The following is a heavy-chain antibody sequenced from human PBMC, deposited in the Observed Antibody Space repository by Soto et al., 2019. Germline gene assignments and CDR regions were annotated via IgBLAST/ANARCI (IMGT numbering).Heavy chain of an antibody. J-gene: IGHJ6*02. D-gene: IGHD5-18*01. CDR2: IIPIFGAA. CDR1: GGTFSSYA. Sequence: GASVKVSCKASGGTFSSYAISWVRQAPGQGLEWMGGIIPIFGAANYAQKFQGRVTITADESTSTAYMELSSLRSKDTAVYYCARPVDTAMVNYYYYGMDVWGQGTTVTVSS. CDR3: ARPVDTAMVNYYYYGMDV. V-gene: IGHV1-69*13.